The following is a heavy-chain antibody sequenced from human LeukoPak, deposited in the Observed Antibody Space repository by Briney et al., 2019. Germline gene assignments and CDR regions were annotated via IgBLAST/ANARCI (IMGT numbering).Heavy chain of an antibody. Sequence: SVKVSCKASGYTFTYRYLHWVRQAPGQALEWMGWITPFNGNTNYAQKFQGRVTMTEDTSTDTAYMELSSLRSEDTAVYYCATGLPRITMIVVVGDDAFDIWGQGTMVTVSS. V-gene: IGHV1-45*02. CDR1: GYTFTYRY. CDR2: ITPFNGNT. D-gene: IGHD3-22*01. J-gene: IGHJ3*02. CDR3: ATGLPRITMIVVVGDDAFDI.